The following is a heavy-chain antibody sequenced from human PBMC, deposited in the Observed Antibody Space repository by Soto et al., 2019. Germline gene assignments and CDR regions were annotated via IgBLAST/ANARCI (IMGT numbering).Heavy chain of an antibody. CDR3: AKDLVSFYYYYGMDV. Sequence: EVQLVESGGGLVQPGRSLRLSCAASGFTFDDYAMHWVRQAPGKGLEWVSGISWNSGSIGYADSVKGRFTISRDNAKNSLYLQMNSLRAEVTALYYCAKDLVSFYYYYGMDVWGQGTTVTVSS. J-gene: IGHJ6*02. CDR1: GFTFDDYA. D-gene: IGHD6-6*01. CDR2: ISWNSGSI. V-gene: IGHV3-9*01.